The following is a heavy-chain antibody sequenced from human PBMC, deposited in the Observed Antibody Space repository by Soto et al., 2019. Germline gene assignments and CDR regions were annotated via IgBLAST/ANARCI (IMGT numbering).Heavy chain of an antibody. Sequence: QVQLQESGPGLVKPSETLSLTCSVSGDSISDYYWSWIRQPPGKGLAWIGYIYHSGSTYYNTSLKSRVTMSVDTSKNQFSLTLRSLTAADTAVYYCARATRSVMHFRGQGSTVTVSS. J-gene: IGHJ6*02. CDR3: ARATRSVMHF. D-gene: IGHD3-16*01. CDR2: IYHSGST. CDR1: GDSISDYY. V-gene: IGHV4-59*12.